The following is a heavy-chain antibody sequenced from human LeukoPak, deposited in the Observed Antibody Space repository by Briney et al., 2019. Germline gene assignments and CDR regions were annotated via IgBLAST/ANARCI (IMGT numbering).Heavy chain of an antibody. CDR2: ISSSGSTK. J-gene: IGHJ4*02. Sequence: GGSLRLSCAASGFTFSNHWMNWVRQAPGKGLEWVSYISSSGSTKYYADSVKGRFTISRDNARNSLYLQMNSLRAEDTAVYFCARGGLSIMGYWGQGTLVTVSS. D-gene: IGHD2/OR15-2a*01. CDR3: ARGGLSIMGY. V-gene: IGHV3-48*01. CDR1: GFTFSNHW.